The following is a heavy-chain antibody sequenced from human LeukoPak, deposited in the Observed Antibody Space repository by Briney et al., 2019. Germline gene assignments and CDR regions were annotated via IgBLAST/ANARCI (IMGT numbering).Heavy chain of an antibody. V-gene: IGHV3-23*01. Sequence: GGSLRLSCAASGFTFSSYAMSWVRQAPGKGLEWGSAISGSGGSTYYADSVKGRFTISRDNSKHTLYLQMNSLRAEDTAVYHCASRSYYDSSGYYLGSYYYYTDVWGKGTTVTVSS. CDR2: ISGSGGST. J-gene: IGHJ6*03. CDR1: GFTFSSYA. D-gene: IGHD3-22*01. CDR3: ASRSYYDSSGYYLGSYYYYTDV.